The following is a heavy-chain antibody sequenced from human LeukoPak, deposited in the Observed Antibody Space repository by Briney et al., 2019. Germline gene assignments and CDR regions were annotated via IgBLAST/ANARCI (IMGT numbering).Heavy chain of an antibody. CDR2: ISSSSSYI. CDR1: GFTFDDYG. D-gene: IGHD5-12*01. Sequence: GGSLRLSCAASGFTFDDYGMNWVRQAPGKGLEWVSSISSSSSYIYYADSVKGRFTISRDNAKNSLYLQMNSLRAEDTAVYYCARVSLLRAWPSLDYWGQGTLVTVSS. V-gene: IGHV3-21*01. J-gene: IGHJ4*02. CDR3: ARVSLLRAWPSLDY.